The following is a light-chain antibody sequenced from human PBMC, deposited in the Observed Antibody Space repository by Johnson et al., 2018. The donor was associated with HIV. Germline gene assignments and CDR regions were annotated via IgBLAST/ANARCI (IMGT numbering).Light chain of an antibody. V-gene: IGLV1-51*02. Sequence: QSMLTQSPSVSAAPGQKVTISCSGSSSNIGNNYVYWYRQLPGTAPKLLIYENTQRPSEIPDRFSGSTSGTSATLGITGLQTGDETDYYCGSWDSSLSAFVFGTGTKVTVL. J-gene: IGLJ1*01. CDR2: ENT. CDR1: SSNIGNNY. CDR3: GSWDSSLSAFV.